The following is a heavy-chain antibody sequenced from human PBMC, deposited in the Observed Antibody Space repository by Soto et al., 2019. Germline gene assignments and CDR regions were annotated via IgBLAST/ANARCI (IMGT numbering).Heavy chain of an antibody. V-gene: IGHV1-8*01. CDR1: GYTFTRYD. CDR3: ARVPQHSYCSSTSCYIGCFDS. CDR2: MNPNSGNT. Sequence: SVKVSCKASGYTFTRYDINLVRQATGQGLEWIGWMNPNSGNTGSAQKFQGRVTMTRTTSLSTAYMELSSLRSEDTAVYYCARVPQHSYCSSTSCYIGCFDSWGQGTLVSLS. J-gene: IGHJ5*01. D-gene: IGHD2-2*02.